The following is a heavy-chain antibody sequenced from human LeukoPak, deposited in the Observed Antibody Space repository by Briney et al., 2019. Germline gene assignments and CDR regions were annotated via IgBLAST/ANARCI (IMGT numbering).Heavy chain of an antibody. CDR3: ARDLAAAGTGDFDY. V-gene: IGHV3-7*01. CDR2: IKQDGSEK. Sequence: GGSLRLSCAASGFTFSSYWMSWVRQAPGKGLEWVANIKQDGSEKYYVDSVKGRFTISRDNAKNSLYLQMNSLRAEDTAVYYCARDLAAAGTGDFDYWGQGTLVAVSS. D-gene: IGHD6-13*01. J-gene: IGHJ4*02. CDR1: GFTFSSYW.